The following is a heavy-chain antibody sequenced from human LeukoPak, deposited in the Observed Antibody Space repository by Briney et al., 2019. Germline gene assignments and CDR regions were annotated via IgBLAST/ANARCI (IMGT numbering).Heavy chain of an antibody. CDR1: GFTFSDYY. D-gene: IGHD4-17*01. CDR2: IKQDGSEK. Sequence: GGSLRLSCAASGFTFSDYYMSWVRQAPGKGLEWVANIKQDGSEKYYVDSVKGRFTISRDNAKNSLYLQMNSLRAEDTAVYYCAREHDYGDSIDPWGQGTLVTVSS. V-gene: IGHV3-7*01. CDR3: AREHDYGDSIDP. J-gene: IGHJ5*02.